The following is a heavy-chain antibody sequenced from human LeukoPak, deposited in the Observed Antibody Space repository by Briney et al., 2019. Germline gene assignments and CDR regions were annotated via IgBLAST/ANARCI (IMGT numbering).Heavy chain of an antibody. CDR3: ATKYYDFWSGYYPPDDY. CDR2: ISSSSSYI. CDR1: GFKFDDYA. Sequence: GGSLRLSCVVSGFKFDDYAMNWVRQAPGKGLEWVSSISSSSSYIYYADSVKGRFTISRDNAKNSLYLQMNSLRAEDTAVYYCATKYYDFWSGYYPPDDYWGQGTLVTVSS. D-gene: IGHD3-3*01. V-gene: IGHV3-21*01. J-gene: IGHJ4*02.